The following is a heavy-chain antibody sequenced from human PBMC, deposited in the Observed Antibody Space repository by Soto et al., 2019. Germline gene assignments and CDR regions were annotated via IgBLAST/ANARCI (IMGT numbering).Heavy chain of an antibody. CDR1: GGTFSSYT. J-gene: IGHJ6*02. Sequence: QVQLVQSGAEVKKPGFSVKVSCKASGGTFSSYTISWVRQAPGQGLEWMGRIIPILGIANYAQKFQGRVTITADKSTSTAYMELSSLRSEDTAVYYCARALTIYYGMDVWGQGTTVTVSS. V-gene: IGHV1-69*02. CDR3: ARALTIYYGMDV. D-gene: IGHD3-3*01. CDR2: IIPILGIA.